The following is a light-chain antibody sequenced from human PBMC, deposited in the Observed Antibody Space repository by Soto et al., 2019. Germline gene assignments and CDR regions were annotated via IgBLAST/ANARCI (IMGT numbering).Light chain of an antibody. Sequence: EIVMTQSPATLSVSPGERATLSCRASQSVSSNLAWYQQKPGQAPRLLMYGASTRATGLPDRISGSGSGTEFTLTISRLQSEDFGIYYCQQYNDWPLTFGGGTKVEIK. CDR2: GAS. J-gene: IGKJ4*01. CDR1: QSVSSN. V-gene: IGKV3-15*01. CDR3: QQYNDWPLT.